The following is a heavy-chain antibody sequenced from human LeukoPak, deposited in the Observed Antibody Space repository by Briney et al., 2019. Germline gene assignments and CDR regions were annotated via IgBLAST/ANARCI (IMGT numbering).Heavy chain of an antibody. CDR2: IIPILGIA. CDR3: ARGLYDSSGYYPEDDY. V-gene: IGHV1-69*04. J-gene: IGHJ4*02. CDR1: GGTFSSYA. D-gene: IGHD3-22*01. Sequence: SVKVSCKASGGTFSSYAISWVRQAPGQGLEWMGRIIPILGIANYARKFQGRVTITADKSTSTAYMELSSLRSEDTAVYYCARGLYDSSGYYPEDDYWGQGTLVTVSS.